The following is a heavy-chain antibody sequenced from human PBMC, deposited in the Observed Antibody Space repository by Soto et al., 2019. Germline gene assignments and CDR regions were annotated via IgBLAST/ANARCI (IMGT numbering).Heavy chain of an antibody. J-gene: IGHJ6*02. D-gene: IGHD3-3*01. V-gene: IGHV1-69*06. Sequence: ASVKVSCKASGGTFSSYAISWVRQAPGQGLEWMGGIIPIFGTANYAQKFQGRVTITADKSTSTAYMELSSLRSEDTAVYYCARGSAYYYYYGMDVWGQGTTVTVSS. CDR2: IIPIFGTA. CDR1: GGTFSSYA. CDR3: ARGSAYYYYYGMDV.